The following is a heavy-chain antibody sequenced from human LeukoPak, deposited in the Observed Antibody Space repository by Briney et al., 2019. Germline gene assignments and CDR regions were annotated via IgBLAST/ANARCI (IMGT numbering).Heavy chain of an antibody. CDR2: ISYDGSNK. J-gene: IGHJ4*02. CDR3: AKDGTSMFYYDFWSGSANFDY. D-gene: IGHD3-3*01. Sequence: PGGSLRLSCAASGFTFSSYAMPWVRQAPGKGLEWVAVISYDGSNKYYADSVKGRFTISRDNSKNTLYLQMNSLRAEDTAVYYCAKDGTSMFYYDFWSGSANFDYWGQGTLVTVSS. CDR1: GFTFSSYA. V-gene: IGHV3-30-3*01.